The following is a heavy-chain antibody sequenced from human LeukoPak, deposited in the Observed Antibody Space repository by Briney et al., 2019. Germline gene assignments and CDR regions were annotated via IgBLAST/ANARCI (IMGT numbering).Heavy chain of an antibody. CDR1: GYTFTSYG. D-gene: IGHD3-10*01. J-gene: IGHJ5*02. CDR2: ISAYNGNT. Sequence: ASVTVSCKASGYTFTSYGISWVRQAPGQGLEWMGWISAYNGNTNYAQKLQGRVTMTTDTSTSTAYMELRSLRSDDTAVYYCARTEYYYGSGSYVNWFDPWGQGTLVTVSS. CDR3: ARTEYYYGSGSYVNWFDP. V-gene: IGHV1-18*01.